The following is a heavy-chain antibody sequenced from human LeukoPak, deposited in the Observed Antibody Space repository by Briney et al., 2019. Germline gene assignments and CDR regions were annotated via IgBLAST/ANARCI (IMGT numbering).Heavy chain of an antibody. CDR3: SKAAGYSSGWYDYYFDH. D-gene: IGHD6-19*01. CDR1: GFTFSSYG. V-gene: IGHV3-30*02. CDR2: IRYDGSNK. J-gene: IGHJ4*02. Sequence: GGSLRLSCAASGFTFSSYGMHWVRQAPGKGLEWVAFIRYDGSNKYYADSVKGRFTISRDNSKNTLYLQMNSLRAEDTAVYYCSKAAGYSSGWYDYYFDHWGQGTLVTLSS.